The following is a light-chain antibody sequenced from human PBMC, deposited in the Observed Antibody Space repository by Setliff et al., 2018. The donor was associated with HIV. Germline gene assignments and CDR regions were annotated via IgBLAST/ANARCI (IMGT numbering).Light chain of an antibody. J-gene: IGLJ2*01. V-gene: IGLV2-11*01. CDR3: CSYPGSYTFVV. CDR2: DVT. CDR1: NSDVGGYHY. Sequence: QSALTQPRSVSGSPGLSVTISCTGTNSDVGGYHYVSWYQQHPGKAPKLIIYDVTKRLSGVPYRFSGSKSGNTASLTISGLLAEDEADYYCCSYPGSYTFVVFGGGTQLTVL.